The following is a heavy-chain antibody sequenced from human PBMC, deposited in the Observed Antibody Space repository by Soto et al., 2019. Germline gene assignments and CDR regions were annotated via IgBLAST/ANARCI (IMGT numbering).Heavy chain of an antibody. CDR1: GGTFSSYA. CDR2: IIPIFGTA. CDR3: AKGYCSGGSCPWGANYGMDV. V-gene: IGHV1-69*13. Sequence: GASVKVSCKASGGTFSSYAISWVRQAPGQGLEWMGGIIPIFGTANYAQKFQGRVTITADESTSTAYMELSSLRSEDTAVYYCAKGYCSGGSCPWGANYGMDVWGQGTTVTVSS. D-gene: IGHD2-15*01. J-gene: IGHJ6*02.